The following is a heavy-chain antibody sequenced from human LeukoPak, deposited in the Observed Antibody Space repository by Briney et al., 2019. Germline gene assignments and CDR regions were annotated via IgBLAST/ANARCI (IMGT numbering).Heavy chain of an antibody. J-gene: IGHJ4*02. D-gene: IGHD2/OR15-2a*01. CDR1: GFIVSNNY. CDR2: FYTGGNT. CDR3: ARERIFDY. Sequence: PGGSLRLSCAASGFIVSNNYMSWVRQAPGKGLEWVSVFYTGGNTNYADSVKGRFTISRDNSKNTLYLQMNSLRAEDTAVYYCARERIFDYWGQGTLVTVSS. V-gene: IGHV3-53*01.